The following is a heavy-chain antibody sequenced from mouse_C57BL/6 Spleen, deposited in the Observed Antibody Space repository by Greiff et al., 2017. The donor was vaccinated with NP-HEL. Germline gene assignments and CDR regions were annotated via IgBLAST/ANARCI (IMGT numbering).Heavy chain of an antibody. Sequence: EVKLQESGGGLVQPKGSLKLSCAASGFSFNTYAMNWVRQAPGKGLEWVARIRSKSNNYATYYADSVKDRFTISRDDSESMLYLQMNNLKTEDTAMYYYVRHELVSYAMDYWGQGTSVTVSS. CDR3: VRHELVSYAMDY. J-gene: IGHJ4*01. V-gene: IGHV10-1*01. D-gene: IGHD4-1*01. CDR1: GFSFNTYA. CDR2: IRSKSNNYAT.